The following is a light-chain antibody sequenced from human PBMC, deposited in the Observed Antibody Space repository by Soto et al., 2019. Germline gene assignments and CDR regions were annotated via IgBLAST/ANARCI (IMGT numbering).Light chain of an antibody. CDR2: AAS. J-gene: IGKJ3*01. CDR3: QQSYSTPFT. V-gene: IGKV1-39*01. CDR1: QGISSY. Sequence: DIQMTQSPSSLSASVGDRVTISCRASQGISSYLNWYQQKPGKAPKLLIYAASNLQSGVPSRFSGSGSGTDFTLTISSLQPEDFATYSCQQSYSTPFTFGPGTKVDI.